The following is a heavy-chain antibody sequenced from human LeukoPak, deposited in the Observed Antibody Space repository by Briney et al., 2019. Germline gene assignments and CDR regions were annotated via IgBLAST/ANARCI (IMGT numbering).Heavy chain of an antibody. V-gene: IGHV1-2*02. CDR1: GYTFIDYY. CDR3: ARDTARITIFGVAKYMDV. CDR2: INPNSGDT. J-gene: IGHJ6*03. D-gene: IGHD3-3*01. Sequence: ASGKVSCKASGYTFIDYYMHWVRQAPGQGLEWMGWINPNSGDTKYAQKFQGRVTMTRDTSISTAYMELSRLRSDDTAVYYCARDTARITIFGVAKYMDVWGKGTTVTVSS.